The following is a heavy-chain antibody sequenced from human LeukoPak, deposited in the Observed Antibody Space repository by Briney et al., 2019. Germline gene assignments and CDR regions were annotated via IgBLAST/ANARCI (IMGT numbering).Heavy chain of an antibody. V-gene: IGHV3-15*01. CDR3: TTDLGRSRIAPRFYY. Sequence: PGGSLRLSCAVSGFTFSNAWMSWVRQAPGKGLEWVGRIKSKTDGGTTDYAAPVKGRFTISRDDSKNTLYLQINSLKTEDTAEYSCTTDLGRSRIAPRFYYWGQGTLVTVSS. CDR1: GFTFSNAW. D-gene: IGHD6-6*01. CDR2: IKSKTDGGTT. J-gene: IGHJ4*02.